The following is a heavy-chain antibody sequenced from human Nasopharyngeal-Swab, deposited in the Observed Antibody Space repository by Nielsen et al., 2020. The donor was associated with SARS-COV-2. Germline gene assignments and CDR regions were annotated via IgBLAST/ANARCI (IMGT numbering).Heavy chain of an antibody. CDR2: ISGSGGST. J-gene: IGHJ6*02. D-gene: IGHD3-22*01. Sequence: GESLKISCAASGFTFSSYAMSWVRQAPGKGLEWVSAISGSGGSTYYADSVKGRFTISRDNSKNTLYLQMNSLRAEDTAVYYCARRGDSSGYYYYYYYGMDVWGQGTTVTVSS. V-gene: IGHV3-23*01. CDR3: ARRGDSSGYYYYYYYGMDV. CDR1: GFTFSSYA.